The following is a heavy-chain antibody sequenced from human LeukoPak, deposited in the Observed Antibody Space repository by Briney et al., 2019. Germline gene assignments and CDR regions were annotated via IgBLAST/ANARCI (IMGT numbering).Heavy chain of an antibody. Sequence: GGSLRLSCAASGFTFSSYGMHWVRQAPGKGLEWVAVISHGGSNEFHADSVKGRFTISRDNSKNTLYLQMNSLRPEDTAVYYCAKDYSSSGPSWGQGTLVTVSS. D-gene: IGHD6-6*01. J-gene: IGHJ4*02. CDR3: AKDYSSSGPS. CDR1: GFTFSSYG. V-gene: IGHV3-30*18. CDR2: ISHGGSNE.